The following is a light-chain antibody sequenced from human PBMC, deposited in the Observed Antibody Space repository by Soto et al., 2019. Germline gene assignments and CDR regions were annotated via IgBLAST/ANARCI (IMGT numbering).Light chain of an antibody. CDR2: DVS. Sequence: QCVLTQPASVSGSPGQSITISCTGTSSDGGGYNYVSWYQQHPGKAPKLMIYDVSNRPSGVSNRFSGSKSGNTASLTISGLQAEDEADYYCSSYTSSSTPYVFGTGTKVTVL. CDR3: SSYTSSSTPYV. V-gene: IGLV2-14*01. CDR1: SSDGGGYNY. J-gene: IGLJ1*01.